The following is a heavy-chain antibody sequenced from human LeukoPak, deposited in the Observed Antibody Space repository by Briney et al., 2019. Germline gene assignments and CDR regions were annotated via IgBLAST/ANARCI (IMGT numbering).Heavy chain of an antibody. CDR2: ISSSSSTI. J-gene: IGHJ4*02. CDR1: GFTFSSYS. CDR3: ARGNSVGATPYYFDY. Sequence: GGSLRLSCAASGFTFSSYSMNWARQAPGKGLEWVSYISSSSSTIYYADSVKGRFTISRDNAKNSLYLQMNSLRAEDTAVYYCARGNSVGATPYYFDYWGQGTLVTVSS. V-gene: IGHV3-48*01. D-gene: IGHD1-26*01.